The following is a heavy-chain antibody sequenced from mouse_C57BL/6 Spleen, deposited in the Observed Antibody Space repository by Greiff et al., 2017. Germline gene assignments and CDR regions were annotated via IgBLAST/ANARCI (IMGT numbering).Heavy chain of an antibody. CDR2: IDPSDSYT. CDR1: GYTFTSYW. D-gene: IGHD1-1*01. CDR3: AREGDITTVVHYFDY. J-gene: IGHJ2*01. Sequence: QVQLQQPGAELVKPGASVKLSCKASGYTFTSYWMQWVKQRPGQGLAWIGEIDPSDSYTNYNQKFKGKATLTVDTSSSTAYMQISSLTSADSAVYYCAREGDITTVVHYFDYWGQGTTLTVAS. V-gene: IGHV1-50*01.